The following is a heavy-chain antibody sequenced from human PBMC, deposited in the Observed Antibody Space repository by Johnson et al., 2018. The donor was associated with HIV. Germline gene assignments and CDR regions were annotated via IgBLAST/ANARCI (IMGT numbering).Heavy chain of an antibody. CDR2: IKQDGREK. CDR3: ANLAASAAFDI. CDR1: GFTISSYW. Sequence: EVQSVESGVGLVQPGGSQRLSCAASGFTISSYWMSWVRQAPGKGLEWVANIKQDGREKYYADSVKGRFTISRDNSKNTLYLQMNSLRAEYTAVYYCANLAASAAFDIWGQGTMVTVSS. V-gene: IGHV3-7*01. D-gene: IGHD6-25*01. J-gene: IGHJ3*02.